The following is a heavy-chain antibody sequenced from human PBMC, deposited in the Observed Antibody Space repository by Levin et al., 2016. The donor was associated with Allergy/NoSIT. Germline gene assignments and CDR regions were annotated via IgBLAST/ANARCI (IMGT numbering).Heavy chain of an antibody. V-gene: IGHV3-15*01. D-gene: IGHD2-15*01. J-gene: IGHJ5*01. CDR2: IKSKTDGGTT. CDR1: GFTFNNAW. Sequence: GESLKISCAASGFTFNNAWMHWVRQAPGKGLEWVGRIKSKTDGGTTDYAAPVKGRFTISRDDSKNTLYLQMNSLQTEDTAVYYCTTDICRIGICYTGSRLDSWGQGILVIVSS. CDR3: TTDICRIGICYTGSRLDS.